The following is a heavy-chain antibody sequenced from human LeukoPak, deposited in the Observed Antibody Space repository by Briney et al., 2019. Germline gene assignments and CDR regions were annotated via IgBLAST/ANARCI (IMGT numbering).Heavy chain of an antibody. CDR2: ISWNSGSI. CDR1: GFTFSSYW. CDR3: AKDKDILTGSFDY. J-gene: IGHJ4*02. D-gene: IGHD3-9*01. Sequence: GGSLRLSCAASGFTFSSYWMHWVRQAPGKGLEWVSGISWNSGSIGYADSVKGRFTISRDNAKNSLYLQMNSLRAEDTALYYCAKDKDILTGSFDYWGQGTLVTVSS. V-gene: IGHV3-9*01.